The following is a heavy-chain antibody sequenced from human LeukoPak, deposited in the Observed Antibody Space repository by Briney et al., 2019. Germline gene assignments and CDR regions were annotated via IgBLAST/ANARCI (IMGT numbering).Heavy chain of an antibody. D-gene: IGHD2-15*01. CDR1: GGSISSGGYY. J-gene: IGHJ4*02. Sequence: PSQTLSLTCTVSGGSISSGGYYWSWIRQPPGKGLEWIGEINHSGSTNYNPSLKSRVTISVDTSKNQFSLKLSSVTAADTAVYYCASSSPVVAAHNRQSGFDYWGQGTLVTVSS. V-gene: IGHV4-30-2*01. CDR3: ASSSPVVAAHNRQSGFDY. CDR2: INHSGST.